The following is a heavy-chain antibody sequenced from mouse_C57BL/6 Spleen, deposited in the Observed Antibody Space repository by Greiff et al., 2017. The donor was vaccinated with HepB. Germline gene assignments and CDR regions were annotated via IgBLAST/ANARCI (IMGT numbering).Heavy chain of an antibody. CDR2: IDPSDSYT. CDR3: ARGSADY. V-gene: IGHV1-50*01. D-gene: IGHD6-1*01. Sequence: QVQLQQSGAELVKPGASVKLSCKASGYTFTSYWMQWVKKRPGQGLEWIGEIDPSDSYTNYNQKFKGKAKLPVDTSSRTAFMQLSSLTSEDSAVYYWARGSADYWGQGTAVTVSS. J-gene: IGHJ4*01. CDR1: GYTFTSYW.